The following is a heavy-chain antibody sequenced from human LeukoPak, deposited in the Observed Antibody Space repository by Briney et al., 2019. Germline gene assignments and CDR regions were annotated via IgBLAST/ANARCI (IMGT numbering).Heavy chain of an antibody. CDR1: GGPFSGYY. J-gene: IGHJ5*02. D-gene: IGHD6-13*01. CDR3: ARVSPRRIAAAFYNWFDP. V-gene: IGHV4-34*01. CDR2: INHSGST. Sequence: SETLSLTCAVYGGPFSGYYWSWIRQPPGKGLEWIGEINHSGSTNYNPSLKSRVTISVDTSKNQFSLKLSSVTAADTAVYYCARVSPRRIAAAFYNWFDPWGQGTLVTVSS.